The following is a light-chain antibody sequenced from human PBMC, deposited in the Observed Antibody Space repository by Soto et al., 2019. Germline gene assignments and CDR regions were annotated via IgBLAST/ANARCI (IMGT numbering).Light chain of an antibody. Sequence: EIVLTQSPGTLSLSPGERATLSCRASQSVTKSLAWYQQKPGQAPRLLIYGASSRATGIPDRFSGSGSGTDFTLTISRLEPEDFAVYYCQQYGSSPSFGQGTKVEIK. V-gene: IGKV3-20*01. CDR2: GAS. CDR1: QSVTKS. J-gene: IGKJ1*01. CDR3: QQYGSSPS.